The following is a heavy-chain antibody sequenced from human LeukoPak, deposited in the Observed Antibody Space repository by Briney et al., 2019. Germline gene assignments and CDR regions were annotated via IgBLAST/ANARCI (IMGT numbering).Heavy chain of an antibody. CDR1: GFTFSSYA. D-gene: IGHD4-17*01. J-gene: IGHJ4*02. Sequence: GGSLRLSCAASGFTFSSYAMHWVRQAPGKGLEWVAVISYDGSNKYYADSVKGRFTISRDNSKNTLYLQMNSLRAEETAVYYCARADYGDHYFDYWGQGTLVTVSS. V-gene: IGHV3-30-3*01. CDR3: ARADYGDHYFDY. CDR2: ISYDGSNK.